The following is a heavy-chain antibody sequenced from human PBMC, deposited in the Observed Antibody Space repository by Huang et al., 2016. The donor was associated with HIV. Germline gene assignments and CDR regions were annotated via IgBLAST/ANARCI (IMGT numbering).Heavy chain of an antibody. CDR2: ISPGDSDT. CDR1: GYNFIGYW. D-gene: IGHD2-2*01. CDR3: ARQGVGDFVVEPTGLGAFDI. J-gene: IGHJ3*02. Sequence: EVQLVQSGAVVKKPGESLKISCKGSGYNFIGYWIGWVRQMPGKGLEGMGSISPGDSDTTYSPSLQGQVTISADKSISTAYLQWSGLKASDTAMYYCARQGVGDFVVEPTGLGAFDIWGQGTMVTVSS. V-gene: IGHV5-51*01.